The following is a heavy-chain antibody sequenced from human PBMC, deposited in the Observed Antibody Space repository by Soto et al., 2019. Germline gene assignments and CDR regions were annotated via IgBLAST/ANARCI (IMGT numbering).Heavy chain of an antibody. J-gene: IGHJ4*02. CDR2: LYWDDDK. CDR3: VHRRATNSRGENFDS. V-gene: IGHV2-5*02. D-gene: IGHD3-22*01. Sequence: QITLKESGPPLVKPTQTLTLTCTFSGFSLSTSGVGVGWIRQPPGKALDWLALLYWDDDKRYSPSLKRRLTITQDTSKVQVVLVMTNMDPVDTATYDCVHRRATNSRGENFDSWGQGGLVTVSS. CDR1: GFSLSTSGVG.